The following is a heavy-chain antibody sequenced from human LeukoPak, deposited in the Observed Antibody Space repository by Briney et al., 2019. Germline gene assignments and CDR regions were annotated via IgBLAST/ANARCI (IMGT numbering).Heavy chain of an antibody. Sequence: PGGSLRLSCAASGFTFSSYSMNWVRQAPGKGLEWVSSSSSSSSYIYYADSVKGRFTISRDNAKNSLYLQMNSLRAEDTAVYYCARDIYCSGGSCTPAFDPWGQGTLVTVSS. CDR2: SSSSSSYI. J-gene: IGHJ5*02. CDR1: GFTFSSYS. D-gene: IGHD2-15*01. CDR3: ARDIYCSGGSCTPAFDP. V-gene: IGHV3-21*01.